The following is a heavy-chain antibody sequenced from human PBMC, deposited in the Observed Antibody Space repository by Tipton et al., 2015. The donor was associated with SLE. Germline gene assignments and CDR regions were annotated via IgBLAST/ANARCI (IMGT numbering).Heavy chain of an antibody. CDR1: GFTFSNYW. CDR3: ARKRYSGYDDAFDI. J-gene: IGHJ3*02. Sequence: GSLRLSCAASGFTFSNYWMHWVRQAPGKGLVWVARMNIDGTTTTYADSVKGRFTISRDNAKNTLYLQMNSLSAEDTAVYYCARKRYSGYDDAFDIWGQGTMVTVSS. D-gene: IGHD5-12*01. CDR2: MNIDGTTT. V-gene: IGHV3-74*01.